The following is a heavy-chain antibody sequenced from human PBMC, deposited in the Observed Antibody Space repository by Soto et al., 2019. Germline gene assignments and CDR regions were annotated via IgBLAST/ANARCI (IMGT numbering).Heavy chain of an antibody. CDR2: ISVYNGNT. CDR1: GYTFNSYG. D-gene: IGHD3-16*01. V-gene: IGHV1-18*01. Sequence: QVQLVQSGGEVKKPGASVKVSCKTSGYTFNSYGMSWVRQAPGQGLEWMGWISVYNGNTIYAEKFQGRVTLTTDTAPRKAYTETRGLRNDDTAVYFLGRGWVGWVQGGGDSWGQGTLVTVSS. J-gene: IGHJ4*02. CDR3: GRGWVGWVQGGGDS.